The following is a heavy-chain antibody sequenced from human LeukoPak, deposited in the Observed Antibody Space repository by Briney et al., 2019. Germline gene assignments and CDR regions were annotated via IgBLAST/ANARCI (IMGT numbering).Heavy chain of an antibody. Sequence: GGTLRLSCAASGFTFSSYGMSWVRQAPGKGLEWVSAISGSGGSTYYADSVKGRFTISRDNSKNTLYLQMNSLRAEDTAVYYCAKEYGYTYGEFDYWGQGTLVTVSS. J-gene: IGHJ4*02. V-gene: IGHV3-23*01. CDR1: GFTFSSYG. D-gene: IGHD5-18*01. CDR3: AKEYGYTYGEFDY. CDR2: ISGSGGST.